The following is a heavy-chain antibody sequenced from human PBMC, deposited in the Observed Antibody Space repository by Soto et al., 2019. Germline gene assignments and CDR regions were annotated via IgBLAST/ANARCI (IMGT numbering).Heavy chain of an antibody. CDR2: ISGSGGST. CDR1: GFTFSSYA. Sequence: GGSLRLSCAASGFTFSSYAMSWVRQAPGKGLEWVSAISGSGGSTYYADSVKGRFTISRDNSKNTLYLQMNSLRAEDTAVYYCAKVGYYGSGSHDPYDYWGQGTLVTVSS. D-gene: IGHD3-10*01. V-gene: IGHV3-23*01. J-gene: IGHJ4*02. CDR3: AKVGYYGSGSHDPYDY.